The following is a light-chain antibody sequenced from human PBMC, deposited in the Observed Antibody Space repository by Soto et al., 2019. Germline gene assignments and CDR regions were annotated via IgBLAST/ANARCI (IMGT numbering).Light chain of an antibody. CDR1: SSNIGSHT. CDR2: SNT. CDR3: AACDDRLNGVV. J-gene: IGLJ2*01. V-gene: IGLV1-44*01. Sequence: QSVLTQPPSASGTPGQTIAISCSGGSSNIGSHTVNWYQQLPGTAPRLLIYSNTQRPSGVPDRFSGSKSGTSASLAISGLQSEYECDYYWAACDDRLNGVVFGGGTKLTVL.